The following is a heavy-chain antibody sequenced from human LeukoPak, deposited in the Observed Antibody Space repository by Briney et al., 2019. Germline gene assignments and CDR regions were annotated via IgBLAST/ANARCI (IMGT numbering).Heavy chain of an antibody. CDR3: SRGLDSRKLGY. V-gene: IGHV4-31*03. D-gene: IGHD3-22*01. J-gene: IGHJ4*02. Sequence: SETLSLTCTVSGASFSSGDQYWNWIRQSPGKGLEWIGSIHPSGRLHNNPSLESRVTISIDTSKNQFSLNLNSVTAADTAVYFCSRGLDSRKLGYWGQGTLVTASS. CDR1: GASFSSGDQY. CDR2: IHPSGRL.